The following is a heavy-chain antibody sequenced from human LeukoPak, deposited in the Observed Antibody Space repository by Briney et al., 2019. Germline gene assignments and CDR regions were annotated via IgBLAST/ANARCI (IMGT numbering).Heavy chain of an antibody. CDR1: GGTFISYA. J-gene: IGHJ4*02. CDR2: IIPIFGTA. D-gene: IGHD3-10*01. Sequence: SVKVSCKASGGTFISYAISWVRQAPGQGLEWMGGIIPIFGTANYAQKFQGRVTITADESTSTAYMELSSLRSEDTAVYYSASSMVRGVSTPPDYWGQGTLVTVSS. CDR3: ASSMVRGVSTPPDY. V-gene: IGHV1-69*13.